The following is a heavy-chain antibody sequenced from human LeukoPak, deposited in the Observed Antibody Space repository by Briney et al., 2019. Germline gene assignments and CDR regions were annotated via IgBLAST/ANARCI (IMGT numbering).Heavy chain of an antibody. CDR2: IKDDGTEK. CDR1: GFIFNRFW. D-gene: IGHD1-26*01. CDR3: VRAGWELDY. Sequence: GGSLRLSCAASGFIFNRFWMSCVRQAPGKGLQWVAHIKDDGTEKYYLDSVKGRFTIARDDAWNSLYLQMNSLRDEDTAVYYCVRAGWELDYWGQGTPVIVSS. V-gene: IGHV3-7*01. J-gene: IGHJ4*02.